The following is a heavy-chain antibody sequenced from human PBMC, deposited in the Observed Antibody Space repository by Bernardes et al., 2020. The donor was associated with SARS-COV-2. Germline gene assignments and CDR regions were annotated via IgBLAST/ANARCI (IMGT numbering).Heavy chain of an antibody. V-gene: IGHV2-5*02. CDR3: AHIVPNHWPPAAFDY. CDR1: GFSLSTTGVG. J-gene: IGHJ4*02. Sequence: SFPTHVKPTQTLTLTCTFSGFSLSTTGVGVGWIRQPPGKALEWLALIYWDEDERYSPFLKSRLTITKDTSKNQVVLTMTNMDPVDTATYYCAHIVPNHWPPAAFDYWGQGTLVTVSS. CDR2: IYWDEDE. D-gene: IGHD6-25*01.